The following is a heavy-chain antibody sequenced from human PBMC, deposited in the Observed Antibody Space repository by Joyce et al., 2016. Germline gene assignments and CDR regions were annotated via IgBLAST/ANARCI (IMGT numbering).Heavy chain of an antibody. CDR1: GFNLRTYG. CDR2: IVYDGRNE. J-gene: IGHJ6*04. D-gene: IGHD1-14*01. V-gene: IGHV3-30*18. Sequence: QVHLVESGGGVVQPGRSLRLPCAASGFNLRTYGMHWVRQAPGKGLEWVAVIVYDGRNERYAESVKGRFTISRDNSRNTVFLQMSSLKVEDTAVYYCAKEKDITFQVGCCYYGLAVWGKGTSVTVSS. CDR3: AKEKDITFQVGCCYYGLAV.